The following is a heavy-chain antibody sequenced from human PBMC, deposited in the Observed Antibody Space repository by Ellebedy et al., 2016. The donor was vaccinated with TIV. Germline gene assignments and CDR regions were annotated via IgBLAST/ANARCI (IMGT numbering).Heavy chain of an antibody. CDR2: MSYSGST. CDR1: GGSISSYY. D-gene: IGHD6-13*01. Sequence: MPSETLSLTCTVSGGSISSYYWTWIRQPPGKGLEWIGTMSYSGSTYYNPSLKSRVTISVDTSKNQFSLKLSSVTAADAAVYYCARDEYNISWFKYWGQGTLVTVSS. CDR3: ARDEYNISWFKY. V-gene: IGHV4-39*07. J-gene: IGHJ4*02.